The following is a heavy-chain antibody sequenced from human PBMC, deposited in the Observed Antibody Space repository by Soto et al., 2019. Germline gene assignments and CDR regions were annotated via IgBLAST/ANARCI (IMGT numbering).Heavy chain of an antibody. CDR1: GYTFTSYY. J-gene: IGHJ6*02. CDR3: ARGWLLGPYYYYGMDV. Sequence: GASVKVSCKASGYTFTSYYMHWVRQAPGQGLEWMGIINPSGGSTSYAQKFQGRVTMTRDTSTSTVYMELSSLRSEDTAVYYCARGWLLGPYYYYGMDVWGQGTTVTVSS. V-gene: IGHV1-46*01. D-gene: IGHD3-22*01. CDR2: INPSGGST.